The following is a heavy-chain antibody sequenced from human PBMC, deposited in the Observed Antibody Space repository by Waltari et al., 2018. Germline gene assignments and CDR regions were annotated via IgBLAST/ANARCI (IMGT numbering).Heavy chain of an antibody. J-gene: IGHJ5*02. CDR2: MNPNSGNT. Sequence: QVQLVQSGAEVKKPGASVKVSCKASGYTFTSYDINWVRQATGQGLEWMGWMNPNSGNTGYAPKFQGRVTMTRNTSISTAYMELSSLRSEDTAVYYCARGLLWFGEIKGNWFDPWGQGTLVTVSS. CDR3: ARGLLWFGEIKGNWFDP. D-gene: IGHD3-10*01. V-gene: IGHV1-8*01. CDR1: GYTFTSYD.